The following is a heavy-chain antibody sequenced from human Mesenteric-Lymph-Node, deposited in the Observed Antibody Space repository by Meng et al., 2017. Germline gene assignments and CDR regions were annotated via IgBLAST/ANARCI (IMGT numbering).Heavy chain of an antibody. CDR1: GYTFSDYY. V-gene: IGHV1-2*02. J-gene: IGHJ4*02. D-gene: IGHD3-10*01. CDR3: ATLFGDFGDLYYFDL. CDR2: NNPNTSGT. Sequence: ASVKVSCKASGYTFSDYYMHWVRQAPGQGLEWMGWNNPNTSGTNSAQKFQGRVAMTRETSIGTAYKEMSSLRSDDTAVHYCATLFGDFGDLYYFDLWGQGTVVTVSS.